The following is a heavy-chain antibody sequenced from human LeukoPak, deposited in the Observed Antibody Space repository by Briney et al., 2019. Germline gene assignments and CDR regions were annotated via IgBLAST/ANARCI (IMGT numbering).Heavy chain of an antibody. CDR2: IYHSGST. CDR3: ARVLEDYAWGRTLYYFDY. J-gene: IGHJ4*02. Sequence: SETLSLTCAVSGYSINSGYYWGWIRQPPGKGLEWIGNIYHSGSTYYNPSLKSRVTISVDTSKNQFSLKLSSVTAADTAVYYCARVLEDYAWGRTLYYFDYWGQGTLVTVSS. D-gene: IGHD3-16*01. CDR1: GYSINSGYY. V-gene: IGHV4-38-2*01.